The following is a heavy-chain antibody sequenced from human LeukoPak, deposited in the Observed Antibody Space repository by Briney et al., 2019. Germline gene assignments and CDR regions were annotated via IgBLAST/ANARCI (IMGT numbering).Heavy chain of an antibody. J-gene: IGHJ3*02. V-gene: IGHV1-46*01. CDR1: GYTFTSYY. CDR2: INPSGGST. Sequence: GASVKVSCKASGYTFTSYYMHWVRQALGQGLEWMGIINPSGGSTSYAQKFQGRVTITTDESTSTAYMELSSLRSEDTAVYYCAREMATIKDAFDIWGQGTMVTVSS. CDR3: AREMATIKDAFDI. D-gene: IGHD5-24*01.